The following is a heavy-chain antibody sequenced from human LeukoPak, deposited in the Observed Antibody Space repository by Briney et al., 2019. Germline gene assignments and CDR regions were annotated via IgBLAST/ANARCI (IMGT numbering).Heavy chain of an antibody. Sequence: SETLSLTCTVSGDSISTSNYYWGWIRQPPGKGLEWIGYIFYTGSTNYNPSLKSRVTISVDTSKNQFSLKLSSVTAADTAVYYCARVAYSGYDYRGYFDYWGQGTLVTVSS. CDR2: IFYTGST. CDR3: ARVAYSGYDYRGYFDY. CDR1: GDSISTSNYY. D-gene: IGHD5-12*01. J-gene: IGHJ4*02. V-gene: IGHV4-61*05.